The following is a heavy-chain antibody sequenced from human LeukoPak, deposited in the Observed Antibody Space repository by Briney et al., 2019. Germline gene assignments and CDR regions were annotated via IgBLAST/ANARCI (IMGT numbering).Heavy chain of an antibody. CDR3: ARPYYYDSRIDT. CDR1: GGSINTGDYY. V-gene: IGHV4-30-4*01. CDR2: MYYSGIT. Sequence: SETLSLTCTVSGGSINTGDYYWSWIRQPPGKGLEWVGYMYYSGITYYNPSLKSRVTISLDTSKNQFSLQLSSVTAADPAVYYCARPYYYDSRIDTWGQGTLVTVSS. D-gene: IGHD3-22*01. J-gene: IGHJ5*02.